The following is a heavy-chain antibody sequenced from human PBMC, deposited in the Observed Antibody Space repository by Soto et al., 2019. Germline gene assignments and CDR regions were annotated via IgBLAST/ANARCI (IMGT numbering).Heavy chain of an antibody. CDR1: VGSISSGDYY. Sequence: PSETLSLTCTVSVGSISSGDYYWSWIRQPPGKGLEWIGYIYYSGSTYYNPSLKSRVTISVDTSKNQFSLKLSSVTAADTAVYYCARESVGQWSGVYWGQGTLVTVSS. CDR3: ARESVGQWSGVY. D-gene: IGHD3-10*01. V-gene: IGHV4-30-4*01. J-gene: IGHJ4*02. CDR2: IYYSGST.